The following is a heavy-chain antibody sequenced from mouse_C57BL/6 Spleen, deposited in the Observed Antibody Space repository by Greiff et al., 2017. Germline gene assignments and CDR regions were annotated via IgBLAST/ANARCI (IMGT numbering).Heavy chain of an antibody. D-gene: IGHD1-1*01. CDR1: GFTFSSYA. CDR2: ISSGGDYI. J-gene: IGHJ1*03. CDR3: TRTTFITTKNWYCDV. V-gene: IGHV5-9-1*02. Sequence: EVHLVESGEGLVKPGGSLKLSCAASGFTFSSYAMSWVRQTPEKRLEWVAYISSGGDYIYYADTVKGRFTISRDNARNTLYLQMSSLKSEDTAMYYCTRTTFITTKNWYCDVWGTGTTVTVSS.